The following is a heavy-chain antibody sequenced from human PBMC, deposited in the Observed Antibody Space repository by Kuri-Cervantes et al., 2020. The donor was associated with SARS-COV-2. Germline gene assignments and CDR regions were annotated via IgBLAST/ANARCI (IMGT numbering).Heavy chain of an antibody. D-gene: IGHD2-2*01. J-gene: IGHJ3*02. Sequence: GESLKISCAASRFTFNNYAMSWVRQAPGKGLEWVSYISSDSSHTNNAESVKVLFTISRDNAKNSLYLQMNSLGAEDTAVYYCARLVFVDAFDIWGQGTMVTVSS. CDR1: RFTFNNYA. V-gene: IGHV3-11*06. CDR2: ISSDSSHT. CDR3: ARLVFVDAFDI.